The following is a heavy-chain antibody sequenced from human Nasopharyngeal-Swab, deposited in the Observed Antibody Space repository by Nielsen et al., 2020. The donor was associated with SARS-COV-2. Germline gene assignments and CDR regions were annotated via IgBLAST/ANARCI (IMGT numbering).Heavy chain of an antibody. Sequence: PGKGLEWLGYIYFSGNTYYNPSLKSRVTMSVDTSKMQFSLKLESVTAADTAVYYCARGVMVVERYHNIMTGYFFDPWGQGTLVTVSS. V-gene: IGHV4-30-4*01. J-gene: IGHJ5*02. CDR2: IYFSGNT. D-gene: IGHD3-9*01. CDR3: ARGVMVVERYHNIMTGYFFDP.